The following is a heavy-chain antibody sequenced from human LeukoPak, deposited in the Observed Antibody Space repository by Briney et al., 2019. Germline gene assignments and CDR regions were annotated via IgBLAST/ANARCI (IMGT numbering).Heavy chain of an antibody. CDR2: HSGIT. D-gene: IGHD2-2*01. CDR3: AIRIVVVPASKNKNWFDL. V-gene: IGHV4-34*01. J-gene: IGHJ5*01. Sequence: HSGITSYSPSLNSRVTISLDTSKNHFSLKLSSVTAADTSVYYCAIRIVVVPASKNKNWFDLWGRGTLVTVSS.